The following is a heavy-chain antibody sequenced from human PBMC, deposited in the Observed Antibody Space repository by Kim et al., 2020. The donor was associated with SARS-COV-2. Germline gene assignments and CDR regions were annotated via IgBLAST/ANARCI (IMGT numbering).Heavy chain of an antibody. CDR2: IDAYNGNT. Sequence: ASVKVSCKASGYIFTNYGITWVRQAPGQGLEWMGWIDAYNGNTNYVQKVRGRVTMTTDTSTSTAYMELRSLRSDDTAVYYCARHKARSIAARGYLYYGMDVWGQGTTVTVAS. D-gene: IGHD6-6*01. V-gene: IGHV1-18*01. J-gene: IGHJ6*02. CDR1: GYIFTNYG. CDR3: ARHKARSIAARGYLYYGMDV.